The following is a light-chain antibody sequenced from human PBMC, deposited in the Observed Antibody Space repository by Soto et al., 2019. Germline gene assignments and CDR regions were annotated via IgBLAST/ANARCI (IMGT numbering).Light chain of an antibody. CDR2: GAS. J-gene: IGKJ1*01. Sequence: EIVMTQSPATLSVSPGERATLSCRASQSVGSGLAWYQQKPGQAPRLVIYGASSRATGIPDRFSGSGSGTDFTLTISRLEPEDFAVYYCQQYGSSSWTFGQGTKVDIK. CDR1: QSVGSG. V-gene: IGKV3-20*01. CDR3: QQYGSSSWT.